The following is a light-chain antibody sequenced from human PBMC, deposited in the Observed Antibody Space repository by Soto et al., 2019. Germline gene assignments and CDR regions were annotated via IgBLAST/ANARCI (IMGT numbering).Light chain of an antibody. CDR1: QTISRY. V-gene: IGKV1-39*01. J-gene: IGKJ1*01. Sequence: MYHAPTAVSRYVFYRVTITFRASQTISRYLNWYQQRPGKAPNLLIYSASSLQSGAPSRFSGSGSGTDFTLTISRLQPEDFATYYCQQSYIYPVKFGQGSNVDIK. CDR2: SAS. CDR3: QQSYIYPVK.